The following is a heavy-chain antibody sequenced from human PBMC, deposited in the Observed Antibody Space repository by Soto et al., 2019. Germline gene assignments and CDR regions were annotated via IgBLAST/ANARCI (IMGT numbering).Heavy chain of an antibody. Sequence: GESLKISCKGSGYSFTRYWIGWVRQMPGKGLEWMGIIYPGDSDTRYSPSFQGQVTISADKSISTAYLQWSSLKASDTAMYYCARRNTAMGYYYYGMDVWGQGTTVTVSS. CDR2: IYPGDSDT. CDR1: GYSFTRYW. D-gene: IGHD5-18*01. V-gene: IGHV5-51*01. J-gene: IGHJ6*02. CDR3: ARRNTAMGYYYYGMDV.